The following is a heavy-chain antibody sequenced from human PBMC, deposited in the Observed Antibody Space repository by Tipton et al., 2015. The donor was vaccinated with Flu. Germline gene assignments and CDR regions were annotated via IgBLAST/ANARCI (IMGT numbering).Heavy chain of an antibody. CDR3: ARGPLLDL. V-gene: IGHV4-34*01. J-gene: IGHJ2*01. Sequence: LRLSCAVYGGSFSGYYWCWIRQPPGKGLEWIGEINHSGSTNYNPSLKSRVPISVDTSKNQFSLKLSSVTAADTAVYYCARGPLLDLWGRGTLVTVSS. CDR1: GGSFSGYY. CDR2: INHSGST. D-gene: IGHD5/OR15-5a*01.